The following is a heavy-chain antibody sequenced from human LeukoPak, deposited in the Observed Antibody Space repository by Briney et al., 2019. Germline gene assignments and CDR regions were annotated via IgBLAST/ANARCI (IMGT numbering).Heavy chain of an antibody. CDR1: GFTLRSYD. V-gene: IGHV3-13*01. CDR3: ARGGIQVSGIDEIDY. Sequence: GGSLRRSCAASGFTLRSYDMHWVRQVTGKGLEWVSAIGISDDTYYQGSVKGRFTISRENAKNSLYLQMNSLTAGDTAVYYCARGGIQVSGIDEIDYWGQGTLVTVSS. CDR2: IGISDDT. D-gene: IGHD6-19*01. J-gene: IGHJ4*02.